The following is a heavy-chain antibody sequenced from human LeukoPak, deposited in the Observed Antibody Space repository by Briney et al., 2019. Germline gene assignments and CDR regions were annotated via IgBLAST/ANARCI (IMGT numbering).Heavy chain of an antibody. CDR1: GYTFTSYG. J-gene: IGHJ3*02. D-gene: IGHD3-22*01. CDR3: ASTDYYDSRGYGGSFAI. CDR2: ISAYNGNT. Sequence: ASVKVSCKASGYTFTSYGISWVRQAPGQGLEWMGWISAYNGNTNYAQKLQGGVTMTTDTSTSTAYMELKSLRSDDTAVYFCASTDYYDSRGYGGSFAIWGQGTMVTVSS. V-gene: IGHV1-18*01.